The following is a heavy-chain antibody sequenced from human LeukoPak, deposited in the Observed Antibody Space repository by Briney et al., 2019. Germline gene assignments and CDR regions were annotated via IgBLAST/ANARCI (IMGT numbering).Heavy chain of an antibody. D-gene: IGHD2-2*01. Sequence: GRSLRLSCAASGFTFSSYAMHWVRQAPGKGLGWVAVISYDGSNKYYADSVKGRFTISRDNSKNTLYLQMNSLRAEDTAVHYCASLTHHCSSTSCYHYWGQGTLVTVSS. CDR3: ASLTHHCSSTSCYHY. CDR2: ISYDGSNK. CDR1: GFTFSSYA. V-gene: IGHV3-30*01. J-gene: IGHJ4*02.